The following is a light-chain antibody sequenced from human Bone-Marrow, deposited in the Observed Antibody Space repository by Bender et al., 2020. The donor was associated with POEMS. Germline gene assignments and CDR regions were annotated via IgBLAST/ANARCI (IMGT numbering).Light chain of an antibody. CDR2: ADV. CDR1: SIGRNP. Sequence: QSVLTQPPSASGTPGQRVTISCSGGSIGRNPINWYQQLPGTAPRLVIYADVRRPSGVPNRFSASKSGSSASLAFSGLQSEDAADYYCAAWDDSLSGEVFGTGTKVTVL. V-gene: IGLV1-44*01. J-gene: IGLJ1*01. CDR3: AAWDDSLSGEV.